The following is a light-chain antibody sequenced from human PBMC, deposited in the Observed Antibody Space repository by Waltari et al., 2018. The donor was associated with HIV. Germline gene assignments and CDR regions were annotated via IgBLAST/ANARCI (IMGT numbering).Light chain of an antibody. J-gene: IGKJ2*01. Sequence: DIVMTQSPAILSVSPGERVTLSCRASQSISTYLVWYQHKVGQPPRLLIYDASNRATGTPARFSGSGSGTDFTLTISSLEPEDFALYYCQQRSTWPYIFGQGTNLEIK. CDR1: QSISTY. CDR3: QQRSTWPYI. CDR2: DAS. V-gene: IGKV3-11*01.